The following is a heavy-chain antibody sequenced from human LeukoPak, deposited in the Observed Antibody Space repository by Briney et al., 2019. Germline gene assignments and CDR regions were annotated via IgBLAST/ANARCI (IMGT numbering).Heavy chain of an antibody. V-gene: IGHV1-46*01. J-gene: IGHJ4*02. CDR2: INPSGGST. D-gene: IGHD1-26*01. CDR1: GYTSTSYY. Sequence: GASVKVSCKASGYTSTSYYMHWVRQAPGQGLEWMGIINPSGGSTSYAQKFQGRVTMTTDTSTSTAYMELRSLRSDDTAMYYCARGRYSGSYTLFDYWGQGILVTVSS. CDR3: ARGRYSGSYTLFDY.